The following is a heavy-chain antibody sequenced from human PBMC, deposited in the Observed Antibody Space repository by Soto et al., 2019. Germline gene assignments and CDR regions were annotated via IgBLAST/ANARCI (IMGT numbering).Heavy chain of an antibody. J-gene: IGHJ3*02. CDR3: APHVHCSGGSCHYDAFDI. Sequence: EVQLLESGGGLVQPGESLRLSCAFSGFIFGNYMMTWVRQAPGKGLEWVSTIRDGGESTYYADSVKGRFTISRDNSKNTLYLQMDSRGVEATAVYYCAPHVHCSGGSCHYDAFDIRGQGTMVTVSS. V-gene: IGHV3-23*01. D-gene: IGHD2-15*01. CDR1: GFIFGNYM. CDR2: IRDGGEST.